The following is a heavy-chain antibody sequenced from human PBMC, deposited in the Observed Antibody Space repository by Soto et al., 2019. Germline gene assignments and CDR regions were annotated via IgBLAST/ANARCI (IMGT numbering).Heavy chain of an antibody. D-gene: IGHD2-21*01. Sequence: ASVKVSCKASGYSFITKAVHWVRQAPGQSLEWMGLVNPDSGNTKYSQKLQGRVTITRDTSANTAYMELSSLRSEDTAVYYCARDPGDGHYFDYWGQGALVTVSS. V-gene: IGHV1-3*01. CDR3: ARDPGDGHYFDY. CDR1: GYSFITKA. J-gene: IGHJ4*02. CDR2: VNPDSGNT.